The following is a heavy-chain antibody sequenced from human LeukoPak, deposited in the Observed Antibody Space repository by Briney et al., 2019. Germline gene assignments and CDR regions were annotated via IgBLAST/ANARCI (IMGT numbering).Heavy chain of an antibody. CDR3: ARVGVVGAIDP. Sequence: GGSLTLSRAASGFTFSDFYMTWIRQAPGKGPEWVSSISSSRDSDYTNYADSVKGRFTISRDNAKNSLYLQMNSLRAEDTAVYYCARVGVVGAIDPWGQGTLVTVSS. CDR1: GFTFSDFY. V-gene: IGHV3-11*06. CDR2: ISSSRDSDYT. J-gene: IGHJ5*02. D-gene: IGHD1-26*01.